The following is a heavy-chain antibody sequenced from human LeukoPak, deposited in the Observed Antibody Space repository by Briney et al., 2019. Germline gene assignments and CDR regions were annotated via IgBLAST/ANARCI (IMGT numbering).Heavy chain of an antibody. V-gene: IGHV5-10-1*01. D-gene: IGHD3-16*01. CDR2: IDPDDSYT. Sequence: GESLRISCKDSGHNLATLYIEWVGQIPGKGPGWIGRIDPDDSYTKYSTAYQGHVTMSADNSSRTAYVQWSSLEASDTARYYCARRPGGVWADSDFFESWGQGTLVIVSS. CDR3: ARRPGGVWADSDFFES. CDR1: GHNLATLY. J-gene: IGHJ4*02.